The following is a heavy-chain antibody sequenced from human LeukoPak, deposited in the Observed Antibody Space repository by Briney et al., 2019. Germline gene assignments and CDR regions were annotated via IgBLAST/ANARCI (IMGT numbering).Heavy chain of an antibody. Sequence: ASVKVSCKASGYTFTIYYMHWVRQAPGQGLEWMGIINPNDGSTSYAQKFQGRVTITADKSTSTAYMELSSLRSEDTAVYYCARSRYCSSTSCYAQIWDYYYMDVWGKGTTVTVSS. CDR1: GYTFTIYY. V-gene: IGHV1-46*01. J-gene: IGHJ6*03. D-gene: IGHD2-2*01. CDR2: INPNDGST. CDR3: ARSRYCSSTSCYAQIWDYYYMDV.